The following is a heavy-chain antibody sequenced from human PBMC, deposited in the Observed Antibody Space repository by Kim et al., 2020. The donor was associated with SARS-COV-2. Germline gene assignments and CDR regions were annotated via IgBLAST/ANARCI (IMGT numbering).Heavy chain of an antibody. V-gene: IGHV3-7*03. J-gene: IGHJ4*02. CDR3: AREGLRYFDWLSTGPHFDY. D-gene: IGHD3-9*01. Sequence: GGSLRLSCAASGFTFSSYWMSWVRQAPGKGLEWVANIKQDGSEKYYVDSVKGRFTISRDNAKNSLYLQMNSLRAEDTAVYYCAREGLRYFDWLSTGPHFDYWGQGTLVTVSS. CDR1: GFTFSSYW. CDR2: IKQDGSEK.